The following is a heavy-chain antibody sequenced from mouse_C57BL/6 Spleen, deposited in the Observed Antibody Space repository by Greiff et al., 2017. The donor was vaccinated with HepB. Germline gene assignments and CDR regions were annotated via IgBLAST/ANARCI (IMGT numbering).Heavy chain of an antibody. J-gene: IGHJ4*01. CDR1: GYTFTSYG. Sequence: VKLVESGAELARPGASVKLSCKASGYTFTSYGISWVKQRTGQGLEWIGEIYPRSGNTYYNEKFKGKATLTADKSSSTAYMELRSLTSEDSAVYFCAREETTVQPAMDYWGQGTSVTVSS. CDR2: IYPRSGNT. V-gene: IGHV1-81*01. D-gene: IGHD1-1*01. CDR3: AREETTVQPAMDY.